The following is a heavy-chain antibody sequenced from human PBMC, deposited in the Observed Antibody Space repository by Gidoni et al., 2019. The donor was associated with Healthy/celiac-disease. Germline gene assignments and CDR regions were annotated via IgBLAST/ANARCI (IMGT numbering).Heavy chain of an antibody. CDR3: ARAPPGYSSSWYLVYGMDV. V-gene: IGHV4-34*01. Sequence: QVQLQQWGAGLLKPSETLSLTCAVYGGAFSGYYWSWIRQPPGKGLEWIGEINHSGSTNYNPSLQRRVTISVDTSKNQFSLKLSSVTAADTAVYYCARAPPGYSSSWYLVYGMDVWGQGTTVTVSS. J-gene: IGHJ6*02. CDR1: GGAFSGYY. D-gene: IGHD6-13*01. CDR2: INHSGST.